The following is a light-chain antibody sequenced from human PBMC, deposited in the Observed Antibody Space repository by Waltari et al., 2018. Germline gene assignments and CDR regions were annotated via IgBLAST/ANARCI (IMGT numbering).Light chain of an antibody. CDR3: QQTYSTPRT. V-gene: IGKV1-39*01. Sequence: DIQMTQSPSSLSASEGDRVTMTCRASQTISSHLNWYQQKPGKAPKLLIYATSTLQSGVPSRFSGTASGTDFTLTISSLQPEDFASYFCQQTYSTPRTFGQGTKVEIK. CDR1: QTISSH. CDR2: ATS. J-gene: IGKJ1*01.